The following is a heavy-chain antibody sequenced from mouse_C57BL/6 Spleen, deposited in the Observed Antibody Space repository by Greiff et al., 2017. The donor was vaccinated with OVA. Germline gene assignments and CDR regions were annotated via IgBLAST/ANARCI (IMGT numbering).Heavy chain of an antibody. Sequence: VQLQQSGPGLVQPSQSLSITCTVSGFSLTSYGVHWVRQSPGKGLEWLGVIWRGGSTDYNAAFMSRLSITKDNSKSQFFFKMNSLQADDTAIYYCSKNRDYSNYEFAYWGQGTLVTVSA. CDR2: IWRGGST. V-gene: IGHV2-5*01. J-gene: IGHJ3*01. CDR3: SKNRDYSNYEFAY. CDR1: GFSLTSYG. D-gene: IGHD2-5*01.